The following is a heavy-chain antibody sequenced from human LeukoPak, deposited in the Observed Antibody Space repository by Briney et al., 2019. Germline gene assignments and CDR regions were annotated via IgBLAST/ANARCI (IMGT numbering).Heavy chain of an antibody. CDR2: ISGSGGST. CDR1: GFTFSSYA. Sequence: GGSLRLSCAASGFTFSSYAMSWVRQAPGKGLEWVSAISGSGGSTYYAHYVKGRFNISRDNSKNTLYLQMNSLRAEDTAVYYCAKDQLLWFGELSPWGQGTLVTVSS. J-gene: IGHJ5*02. V-gene: IGHV3-23*01. CDR3: AKDQLLWFGELSP. D-gene: IGHD3-10*01.